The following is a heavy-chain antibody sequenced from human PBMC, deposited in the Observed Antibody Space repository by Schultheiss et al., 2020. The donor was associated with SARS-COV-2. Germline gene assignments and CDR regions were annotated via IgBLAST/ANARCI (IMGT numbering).Heavy chain of an antibody. CDR3: ARGRYCSGGSCQYYGMDV. V-gene: IGHV4-31*03. Sequence: SQTLSLTCTVSGGSIISGGYYWSWIRQHPGKGLEWIGYIYYSGSTNYNPSLKSRVTISVDTSKNQFSLQLNSVTPEDTAVYYCARGRYCSGGSCQYYGMDVWGQGTTVTVSS. CDR2: IYYSGST. J-gene: IGHJ6*02. D-gene: IGHD2-15*01. CDR1: GGSIISGGYY.